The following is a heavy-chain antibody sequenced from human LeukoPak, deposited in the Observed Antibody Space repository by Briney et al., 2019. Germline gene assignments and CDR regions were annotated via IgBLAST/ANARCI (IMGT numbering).Heavy chain of an antibody. CDR3: ATDSGELPPGYFDY. CDR2: INPNSGGA. Sequence: ASVKVSCKASGYTFTGYYMHWVRQAPGQGLEWMGRINPNSGGANYAQKFQGRVTMTRDTSISTAYMELSRLRSDDTAVYYCATDSGELPPGYFDYWGQGTLVTVSS. D-gene: IGHD3-10*01. CDR1: GYTFTGYY. V-gene: IGHV1-2*06. J-gene: IGHJ4*02.